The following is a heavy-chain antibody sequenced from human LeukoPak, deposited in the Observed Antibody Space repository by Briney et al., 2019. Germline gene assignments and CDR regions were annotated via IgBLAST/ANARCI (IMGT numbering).Heavy chain of an antibody. D-gene: IGHD6-13*01. CDR2: ISESGGTI. Sequence: GGSLRLSCAASGFTFSSYEMNWVRLAPGKGLEWVSYISESGGTIYYADSVKGRFTISRDNAKNSLFLQMSSLRAEDTAVYYCARDSGVGGTGNEFDYWGQGTLVSVSS. CDR1: GFTFSSYE. V-gene: IGHV3-48*03. J-gene: IGHJ4*02. CDR3: ARDSGVGGTGNEFDY.